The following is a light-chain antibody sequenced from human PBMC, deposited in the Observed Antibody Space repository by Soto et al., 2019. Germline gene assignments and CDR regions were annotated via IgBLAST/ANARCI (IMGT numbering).Light chain of an antibody. Sequence: DIQMTQSPSSLSASVGDRFTITCRSSQSIVTYLNWYHQKPGQAPKLLIYAASNLQSGVPSRFSGSGSGTDFTLTISSLQPEDFATYYCQQCYSSPPWTFGQGTKVDIK. V-gene: IGKV1-39*01. J-gene: IGKJ1*01. CDR1: QSIVTY. CDR3: QQCYSSPPWT. CDR2: AAS.